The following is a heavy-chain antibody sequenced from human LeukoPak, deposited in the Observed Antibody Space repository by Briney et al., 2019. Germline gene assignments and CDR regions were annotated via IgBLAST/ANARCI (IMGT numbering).Heavy chain of an antibody. CDR1: GFTFSNYW. V-gene: IGHV3-74*01. D-gene: IGHD5-18*01. CDR3: AKGRATAVANWYFGL. J-gene: IGHJ2*01. CDR2: INSDGINT. Sequence: GGSLRLSCAASGFTFSNYWMHWVRQAPGKGLVWVSRINSDGINTSYADSVKGRLTISRDNSKNTLYLEMNSLRPEDTAMYYCAKGRATAVANWYFGLWGRGTLVTVSS.